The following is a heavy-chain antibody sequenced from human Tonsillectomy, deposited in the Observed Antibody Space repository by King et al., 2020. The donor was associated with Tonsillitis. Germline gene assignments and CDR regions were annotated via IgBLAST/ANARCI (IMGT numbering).Heavy chain of an antibody. D-gene: IGHD3-22*01. J-gene: IGHJ4*02. CDR2: ISSSSSYI. CDR3: GRVGYYDSSGYYYSSYFDY. CDR1: GFTFSSYT. Sequence: VQLVESGGGLVKPGGSLRLSCAASGFTFSSYTMNSVRQAPGKGLEWVSSISSSSSYIYYADSVKGRFTISRDNAKNSLDLQMNSLRAEDTAVYYCGRVGYYDSSGYYYSSYFDYWGQGTLVTVSS. V-gene: IGHV3-21*01.